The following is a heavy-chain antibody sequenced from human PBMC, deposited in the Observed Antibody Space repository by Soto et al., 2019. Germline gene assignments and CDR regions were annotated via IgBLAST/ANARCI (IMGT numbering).Heavy chain of an antibody. CDR2: INHSGST. CDR1: GGSFSGYY. CDR3: ARKGDYYDSWAFDI. D-gene: IGHD3-22*01. V-gene: IGHV4-34*01. Sequence: QVQLQQWGAGLLKPSETLSLTCAVYGGSFSGYYWSWIRQPPGKGLEWSGEINHSGSTNYNPSLKSRVTISVDTSKNQFSLKLSSVTAADTAVYYCARKGDYYDSWAFDIWGQGTMVTVSS. J-gene: IGHJ3*02.